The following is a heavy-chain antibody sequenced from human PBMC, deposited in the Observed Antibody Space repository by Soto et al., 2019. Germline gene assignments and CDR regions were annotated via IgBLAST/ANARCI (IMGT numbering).Heavy chain of an antibody. CDR1: GFTFSSYS. V-gene: IGHV3-21*01. D-gene: IGHD3-3*01. CDR3: ARDRVLEWLLYYYGMDV. CDR2: ISSSSSYI. J-gene: IGHJ6*02. Sequence: GGSLRLSCAASGFTFSSYSMNWVRQAPGKGLEWVSSISSSSSYIYYADSVKGRFTISRDNAKNSLYLQMNSLRAEDTAVYYCARDRVLEWLLYYYGMDVWGQGTTVTVSS.